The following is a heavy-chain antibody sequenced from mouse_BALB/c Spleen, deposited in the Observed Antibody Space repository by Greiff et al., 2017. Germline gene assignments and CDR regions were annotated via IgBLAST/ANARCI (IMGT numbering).Heavy chain of an antibody. V-gene: IGHV3-6*02. CDR1: GYSITSGYY. D-gene: IGHD2-1*01. J-gene: IGHJ2*01. CDR2: ISYDGSN. Sequence: DVQLQESGPGLVKPSQSLSLTCSVTGYSITSGYYWNWIRQFPGNKLEWMGYISYDGSNNYNPSLKNRISITRDTSKNQFFLKLNSVTTEDTATYYCARERGVYYGNYFDYWGQGTTLTVSS. CDR3: ARERGVYYGNYFDY.